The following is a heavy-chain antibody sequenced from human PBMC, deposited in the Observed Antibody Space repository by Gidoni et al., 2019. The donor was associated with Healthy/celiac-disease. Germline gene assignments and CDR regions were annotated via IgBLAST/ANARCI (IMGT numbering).Heavy chain of an antibody. CDR2: ISSSGSTI. D-gene: IGHD3-3*01. J-gene: IGHJ4*02. CDR3: ARDFSNVQPPNY. CDR1: GFTFSDYY. V-gene: IGHV3-11*01. Sequence: QVQLVEAGGGLVKPGGSLRLSCAASGFTFSDYYMSWIRQAPRKGLGLVSYISSSGSTIYYADSVKGRFTISRDNAKNSLYLQMNSLRAEDTAVYYCARDFSNVQPPNYWGQGTLVTVSS.